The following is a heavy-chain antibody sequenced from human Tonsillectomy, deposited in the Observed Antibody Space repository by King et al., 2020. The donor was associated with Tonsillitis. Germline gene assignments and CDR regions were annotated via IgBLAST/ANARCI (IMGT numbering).Heavy chain of an antibody. CDR2: ITWDGGTT. CDR1: GFTFNDYG. D-gene: IGHD5-12*01. V-gene: IGHV3-43D*03. Sequence: VQLVESGGAVVQPGGSLRLSCAASGFTFNDYGFHWVRQAPGKGLEWVSLITWDGGTTDYADSVRGRFTISRDDSQDSLYLQMNSLRTEDTALYYCAKDRGEGHFFDYWGQGTLVTVFS. J-gene: IGHJ4*02. CDR3: AKDRGEGHFFDY.